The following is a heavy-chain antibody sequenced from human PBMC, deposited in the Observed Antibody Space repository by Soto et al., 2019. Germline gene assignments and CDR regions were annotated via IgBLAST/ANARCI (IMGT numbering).Heavy chain of an antibody. CDR1: GGSISSYY. J-gene: IGHJ4*02. V-gene: IGHV4-59*08. CDR3: ANVGSSWYVFPFDY. D-gene: IGHD6-13*01. CDR2: IYYSGST. Sequence: SETLSLTCTVSGGSISSYYWSWIRQPPGKGLEWIGYIYYSGSTNYNPSLKSRVTISVDTSKNQFSLKLSSVTAADTAVYYCANVGSSWYVFPFDYWGQGTLVTVSS.